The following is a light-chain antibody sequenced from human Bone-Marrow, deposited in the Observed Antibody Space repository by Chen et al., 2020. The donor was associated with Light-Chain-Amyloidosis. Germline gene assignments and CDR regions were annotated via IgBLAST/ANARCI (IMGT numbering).Light chain of an antibody. CDR3: QQYKTYPWT. J-gene: IGKJ1*01. CDR1: RSISNW. V-gene: IGKV1-5*03. Sequence: DIQMTQSPSTLSASVVDRVTITCRASRSISNWLAWYQQKPGKAPKLLFYKASGLESGVPSRFSGSGSGTEFTLTISSLQPDDFATYCCQQYKTYPWTFGQGTKVELK. CDR2: KAS.